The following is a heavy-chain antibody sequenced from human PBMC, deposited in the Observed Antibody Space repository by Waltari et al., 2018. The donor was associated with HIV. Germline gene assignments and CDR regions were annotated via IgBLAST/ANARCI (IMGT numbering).Heavy chain of an antibody. J-gene: IGHJ4*02. CDR3: ARTPYDTSGYCFDY. CDR2: VWYDGKNK. D-gene: IGHD3-22*01. V-gene: IGHV3-33*01. Sequence: QVQLVESGGGVVQPGRSLRLSCAASGFPFSSYGMHWVRQAPGKGLEWLAVVWYDGKNKDYADSVKGRFTVSRDNSKNTLFLQMNSLRVDDTAVYYCARTPYDTSGYCFDYWGQGTLVTVSS. CDR1: GFPFSSYG.